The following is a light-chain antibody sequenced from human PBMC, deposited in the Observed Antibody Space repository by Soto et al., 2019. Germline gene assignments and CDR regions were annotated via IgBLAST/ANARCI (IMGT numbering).Light chain of an antibody. Sequence: EIVLPQSPGTLSLSPGERATLSCRASQSVSSSYLACYQQKPGQAPRLLIYGASSRATGIPDRFSGSGSGTDFTLTISRLEPEDFAVYYCQQYGSSPLTCGGGTKVEIK. J-gene: IGKJ4*01. V-gene: IGKV3-20*01. CDR2: GAS. CDR1: QSVSSSY. CDR3: QQYGSSPLT.